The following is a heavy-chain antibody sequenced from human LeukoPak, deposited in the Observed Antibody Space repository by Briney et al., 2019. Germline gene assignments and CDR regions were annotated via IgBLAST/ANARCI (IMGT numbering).Heavy chain of an antibody. J-gene: IGHJ4*02. CDR3: ARTSGYWPADFDF. D-gene: IGHD5-12*01. CDR1: GGSISSGDYS. Sequence: SQTLSLTCAVSGGSISSGDYSWSWIRQPPGKGLEWIGYIFHSGTTYYNPSLKSRVTISVDRSKNHFSLRLRSVTAADTAVYYCARTSGYWPADFDFWGQGALVIVSS. CDR2: IFHSGTT. V-gene: IGHV4-30-2*02.